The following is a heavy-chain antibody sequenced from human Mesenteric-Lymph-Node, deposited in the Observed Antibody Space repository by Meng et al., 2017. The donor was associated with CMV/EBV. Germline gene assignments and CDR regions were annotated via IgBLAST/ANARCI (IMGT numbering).Heavy chain of an antibody. Sequence: GESLKISCAASGFTFSSYSMNWVRQAPGKGLEWVSSISSSSSYIYYADSVKGRFTISRDNAKNSLYLQMNSLRAEDTAVYYCARDLYCSSTSCIYYFYYGMDVWGQGTTVTVSS. J-gene: IGHJ6*02. CDR2: ISSSSSYI. V-gene: IGHV3-21*01. CDR3: ARDLYCSSTSCIYYFYYGMDV. D-gene: IGHD2-2*01. CDR1: GFTFSSYS.